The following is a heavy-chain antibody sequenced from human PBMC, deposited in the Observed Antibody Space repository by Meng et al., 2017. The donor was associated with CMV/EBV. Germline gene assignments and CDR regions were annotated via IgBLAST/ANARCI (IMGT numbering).Heavy chain of an antibody. V-gene: IGHV4-34*01. CDR1: GGSFSGYY. CDR3: ARGTVYYYYGMDV. J-gene: IGHJ6*02. CDR2: INHSGST. Sequence: GSLRLSCAVYGGSFSGYYWSWIRQPPGKGLEWIGEINHSGSTNYDPSLKSRVTISVDTSKNQFSLKLSSVTAADTAVYYCARGTVYYYYGMDVWGQGTTVTVSS.